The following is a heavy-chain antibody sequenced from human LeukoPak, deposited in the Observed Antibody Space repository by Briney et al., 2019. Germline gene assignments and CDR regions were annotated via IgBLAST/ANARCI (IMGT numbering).Heavy chain of an antibody. Sequence: TSVKVSCKASGYTFSNYDIIWVRQATGQGLEWMGWMNPNSGNTGYTQNFQGRVTMTRNTSISTAYMDLSSLRSEDTAVYYCARGVKGQQLGYWGQGTLVTVSS. V-gene: IGHV1-8*01. J-gene: IGHJ4*02. CDR2: MNPNSGNT. D-gene: IGHD6-13*01. CDR1: GYTFSNYD. CDR3: ARGVKGQQLGY.